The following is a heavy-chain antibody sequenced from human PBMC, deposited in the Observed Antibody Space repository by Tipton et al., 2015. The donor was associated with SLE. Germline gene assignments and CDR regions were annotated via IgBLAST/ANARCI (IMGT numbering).Heavy chain of an antibody. CDR3: ARVWQWLEFRD. V-gene: IGHV3-66*02. J-gene: IGHJ1*01. CDR1: GFTINNNY. Sequence: SLRLSCSASGFTINNNYMSWVRQAPGKGLEWVSVIYSGGSAYYADSVKGRFTISRDNSKNTVHLQMNSLRAEDTAVYFCARVWQWLEFRDWGQGTLVTVSS. D-gene: IGHD6-19*01. CDR2: IYSGGSA.